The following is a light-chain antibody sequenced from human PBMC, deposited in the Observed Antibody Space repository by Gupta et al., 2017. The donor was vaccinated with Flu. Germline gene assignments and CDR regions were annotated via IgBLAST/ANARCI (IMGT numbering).Light chain of an antibody. Sequence: TSSDVGSDNYVFCYQRHAGNVPQLISYEVSGRPGGVSDLFSGSKAGTTASLTSSGLQAEDEAYYCCSADTSGNTLLFGGGTKVTVL. CDR2: EVS. CDR3: SADTSGNTLL. J-gene: IGLJ3*02. CDR1: SSDVGSDNY. V-gene: IGLV2-14*01.